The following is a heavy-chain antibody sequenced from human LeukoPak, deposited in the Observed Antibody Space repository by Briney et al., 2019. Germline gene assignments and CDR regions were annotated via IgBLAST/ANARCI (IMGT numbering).Heavy chain of an antibody. CDR1: GFSFSRAW. Sequence: GGSLRLSCAASGFSFSRAWMSWVRQAPGKGLEWVGRIKGKSDGGTADYAAPVKGRFTISRDDSKNTLFLQVNSLKIEDTAVYYCTTVTLRPVGLWGQGTLVTVSS. J-gene: IGHJ4*02. CDR3: TTVTLRPVGL. V-gene: IGHV3-15*05. CDR2: IKGKSDGGTA. D-gene: IGHD3-10*01.